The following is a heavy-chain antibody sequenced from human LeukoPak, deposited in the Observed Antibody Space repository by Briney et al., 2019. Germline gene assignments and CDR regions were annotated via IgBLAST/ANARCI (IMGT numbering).Heavy chain of an antibody. CDR2: IYPFDSET. CDR1: GYTFYNYW. D-gene: IGHD2-15*01. Sequence: GESLKISCQGSGYTFYNYWIAWVRQIPGKGLEWMGIIYPFDSETTYSPSFQGQVTFSVDKSISTAYMQWNSLKASDTAIYYCARPLYYCSDCSPKHWYFDLWGRGTRVSFSS. V-gene: IGHV5-51*01. J-gene: IGHJ2*01. CDR3: ARPLYYCSDCSPKHWYFDL.